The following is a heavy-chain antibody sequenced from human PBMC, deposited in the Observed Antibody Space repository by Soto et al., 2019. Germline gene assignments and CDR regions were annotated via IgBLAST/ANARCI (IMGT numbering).Heavy chain of an antibody. D-gene: IGHD6-25*01. J-gene: IGHJ5*02. CDR2: ISYHGNTE. CDR3: ARVGLNVFRAANDSYNWFEP. Sequence: PGGSLRLSCTASGLTFSHYALHWLRQTPGKGLEWVAYISYHGNTEKYADSVKGRFTISRDNYKKEVYLQMNSLRIEDTAVYYCARVGLNVFRAANDSYNWFEPWGQGTLVTVSS. V-gene: IGHV3-30*04. CDR1: GLTFSHYA.